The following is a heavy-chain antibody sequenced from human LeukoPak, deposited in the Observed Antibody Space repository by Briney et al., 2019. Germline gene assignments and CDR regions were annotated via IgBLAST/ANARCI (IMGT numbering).Heavy chain of an antibody. CDR1: GGTFSSYA. CDR3: ARGGPGYSSSWYPVAFDI. J-gene: IGHJ3*02. Sequence: SVKVSCKASGGTFSSYAISWVRQAPGQGLEWTGRIIPIFGTANYAQKFQGRVTITTDESTSTAYMELSSLRSEDTAVYYCARGGPGYSSSWYPVAFDIWGQGTMVTVSS. D-gene: IGHD6-13*01. V-gene: IGHV1-69*05. CDR2: IIPIFGTA.